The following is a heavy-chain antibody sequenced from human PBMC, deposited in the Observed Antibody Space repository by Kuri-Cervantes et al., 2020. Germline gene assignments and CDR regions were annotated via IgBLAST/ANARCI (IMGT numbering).Heavy chain of an antibody. CDR1: GFTFSSYG. V-gene: IGHV3-33*01. CDR3: ARASEEGAFDY. CDR2: IWYDGSNK. J-gene: IGHJ4*02. D-gene: IGHD3-16*01. Sequence: GGSLRLSCAASGFTFSSYGMHWVRQAPGKGLEWVAVIWYDGSNKYYADSAKGRFTIPRDNSKNTLYLQMNSLRAEDTAVYYCARASEEGAFDYWGQGTLVTVSS.